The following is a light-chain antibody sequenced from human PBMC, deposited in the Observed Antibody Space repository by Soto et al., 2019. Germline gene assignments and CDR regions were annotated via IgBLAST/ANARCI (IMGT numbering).Light chain of an antibody. CDR1: QSVSSSY. J-gene: IGKJ2*01. V-gene: IGKV3-20*01. CDR3: QQYGSSPPAT. Sequence: EIVLTQSPGTLSLSPGERATLSCRASQSVSSSYLAWYQQKPGQAPRLLIYGASSRATGIPDRFSGSGSGKDFPLTISRLEPEDFAVYYCQQYGSSPPATFGQGTKLEIK. CDR2: GAS.